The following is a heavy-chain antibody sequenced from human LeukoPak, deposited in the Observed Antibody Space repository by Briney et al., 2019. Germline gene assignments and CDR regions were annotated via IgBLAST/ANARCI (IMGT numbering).Heavy chain of an antibody. CDR1: GFTFSSYG. CDR3: AKEYSSSSVYYFDY. V-gene: IGHV3-30*02. Sequence: GGSLRLSCAASGFTFSSYGMHWVRQAPGKGLEWVAFIRYDGSNKYYADSVKGRFTISRDNSKNTLYLQMNSLGAEDTAVYYCAKEYSSSSVYYFDYWGQGTLVTVSS. J-gene: IGHJ4*02. CDR2: IRYDGSNK. D-gene: IGHD6-6*01.